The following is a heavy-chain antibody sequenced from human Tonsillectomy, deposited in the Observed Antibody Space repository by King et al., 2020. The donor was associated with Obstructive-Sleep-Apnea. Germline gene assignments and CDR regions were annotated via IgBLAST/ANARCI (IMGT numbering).Heavy chain of an antibody. CDR3: ATRSTMVRGVGAFDI. J-gene: IGHJ3*02. CDR1: GFTFSSYG. Sequence: QLVQSGGGVVQPGRSLRLSCAASGFTFSSYGMHWVRQAPGKGLEWVAVISYDGSNKYYADSVKGRFTISRDNSKNTLYLQMNSLRAEDTAVYYCATRSTMVRGVGAFDIWGHGTMVTVSS. CDR2: ISYDGSNK. D-gene: IGHD3-10*01. V-gene: IGHV3-30*03.